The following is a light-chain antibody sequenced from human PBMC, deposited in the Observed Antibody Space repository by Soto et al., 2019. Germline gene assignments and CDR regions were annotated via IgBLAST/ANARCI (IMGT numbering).Light chain of an antibody. CDR3: QQYNSYSSYT. V-gene: IGKV1-5*01. Sequence: DIQMTQSPSTLSASVGDRVTITCRASQSISSWLAWYQQKPGKAPKLLISDASSLESGVPSRFGGSGSGTEFTLTISSLQPDDLSTYYCQQYNSYSSYTFGQGTKLEIK. CDR2: DAS. J-gene: IGKJ2*01. CDR1: QSISSW.